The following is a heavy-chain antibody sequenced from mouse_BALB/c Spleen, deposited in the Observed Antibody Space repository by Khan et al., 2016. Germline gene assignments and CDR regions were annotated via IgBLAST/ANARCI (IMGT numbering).Heavy chain of an antibody. CDR2: IDPANGNT. D-gene: IGHD2-4*01. CDR1: GFNIKDTY. CDR3: ARSPYDDDVGFAY. V-gene: IGHV14-3*02. Sequence: EVELVESGAELVKPGASVKLSCTASGFNIKDTYMHWVKQRPEQGLEWIGRIDPANGNTKYDPKFQGKATITADTSSNTAYLQLSSLTSEDTAVYYCARSPYDDDVGFAYWGQGTLVTVSA. J-gene: IGHJ3*01.